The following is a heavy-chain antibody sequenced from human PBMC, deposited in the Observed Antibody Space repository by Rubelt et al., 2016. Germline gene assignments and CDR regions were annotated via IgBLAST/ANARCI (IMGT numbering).Heavy chain of an antibody. D-gene: IGHD5-18*01. CDR3: ARERLWPYYFDY. V-gene: IGHV4-59*01. CDR2: IYYSGRT. CDR1: GGSISSYY. J-gene: IGHJ4*02. Sequence: QVQLQESGPGLVKPSETLSLTCTVSGGSISSYYWSWIRQPPGKGLEWIGYIYYSGRTNYNPSLKCRVTMSVDTSKYPFSLKLSSVTAADTAVYYCARERLWPYYFDYWGQGRLVTVSS.